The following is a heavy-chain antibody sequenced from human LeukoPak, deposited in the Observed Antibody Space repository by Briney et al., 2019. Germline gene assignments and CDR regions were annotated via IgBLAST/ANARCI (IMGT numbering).Heavy chain of an antibody. V-gene: IGHV3-23*01. D-gene: IGHD1-26*01. J-gene: IGHJ4*02. CDR3: ARDRYSGFDY. CDR2: ISVSGGNT. CDR1: GFTFSSYA. Sequence: GGSLRLSCAASGFTFSSYAMSWVRQAPGKGLEWVSTISVSGGNTYYADSVKGRFTISRDNAENSLYLQMNSLRAEDTAVYYCARDRYSGFDYWGQGTLVTVSS.